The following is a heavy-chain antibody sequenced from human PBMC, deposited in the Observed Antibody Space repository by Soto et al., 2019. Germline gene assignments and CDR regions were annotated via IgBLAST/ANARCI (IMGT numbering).Heavy chain of an antibody. Sequence: PGGSLRLSCAASGFTFSSYAMSWVRQAPGKGQEWVSAISGSGGSTYYADSVKGRFTISRDNSKNTLYLQMNSLRAEDTAVYYCAKDWAWYDFLSGYYRGYYYYMDVWGKGTTVTVSS. CDR1: GFTFSSYA. J-gene: IGHJ6*03. D-gene: IGHD3-3*01. CDR2: ISGSGGST. V-gene: IGHV3-23*01. CDR3: AKDWAWYDFLSGYYRGYYYYMDV.